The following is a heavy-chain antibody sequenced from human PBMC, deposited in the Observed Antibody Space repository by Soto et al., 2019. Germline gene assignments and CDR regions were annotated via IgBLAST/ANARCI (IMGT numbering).Heavy chain of an antibody. J-gene: IGHJ6*02. V-gene: IGHV3-33*01. D-gene: IGHD1-20*01. CDR3: ARELPSCITGTTPYYYGMDV. CDR1: GFTFSSYG. Sequence: QVQLVESGGGVVQPGRSLRLSCAASGFTFSSYGMHWVRQAPGKGLEWVAVIWYDGSNKYYADSVKGRFTISRDNSKNTLYLQMNSLRAEDTAVYYCARELPSCITGTTPYYYGMDVWGQGTTVTVSS. CDR2: IWYDGSNK.